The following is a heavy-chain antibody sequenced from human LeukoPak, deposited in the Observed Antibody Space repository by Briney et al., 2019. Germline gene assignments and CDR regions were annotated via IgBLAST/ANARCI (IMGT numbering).Heavy chain of an antibody. V-gene: IGHV1-18*01. CDR2: ISVYNDHT. CDR1: GYTFTSYG. Sequence: ASVRVSCKASGYTFTSYGISWVRQAPGQGLEWMGWISVYNDHTNYVQKLQGRVTMTTDTSTSTAYMELRSLRSDDTAVYYCARDRANGMDVWGQGTPVTVSS. J-gene: IGHJ6*02. CDR3: ARDRANGMDV.